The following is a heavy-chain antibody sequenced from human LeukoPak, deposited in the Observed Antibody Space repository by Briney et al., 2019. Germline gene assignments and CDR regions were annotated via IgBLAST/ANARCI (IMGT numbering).Heavy chain of an antibody. J-gene: IGHJ5*02. V-gene: IGHV1-18*01. CDR1: GYTFTSYG. D-gene: IGHD6-13*01. CDR3: ARDLKGAAAGIFYWFDP. CDR2: ISAYNGNT. Sequence: WASVKVSCKASGYTFTSYGISWVRQAPGQGLEWMGWISAYNGNTNYAQKLQGRVTMTTDTSSSTAYMELRSLRSDDTAVYYCARDLKGAAAGIFYWFDPWGQGTLVTVSS.